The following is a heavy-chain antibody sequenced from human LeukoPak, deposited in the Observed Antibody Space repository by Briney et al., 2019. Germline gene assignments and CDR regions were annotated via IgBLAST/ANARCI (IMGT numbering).Heavy chain of an antibody. V-gene: IGHV3-48*01. CDR1: GFTFSSYS. J-gene: IGHJ4*02. CDR3: ARLRIAVAGTTGDY. CDR2: ISSSSSTI. D-gene: IGHD6-19*01. Sequence: GGSLRLSCAASGFTFSSYSMNWVRQAPGKGQEWVSYISSSSSTIYYADSVKGRFTISRDNAKNSLYLQMNSLRAEDTAVYYCARLRIAVAGTTGDYWGQGTLVTVSS.